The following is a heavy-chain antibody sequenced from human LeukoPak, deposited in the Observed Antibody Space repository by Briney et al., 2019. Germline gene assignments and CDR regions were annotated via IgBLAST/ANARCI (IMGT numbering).Heavy chain of an antibody. D-gene: IGHD5-18*01. J-gene: IGHJ5*02. CDR2: ISTYNGNT. V-gene: IGHV1-18*01. CDR1: GYTFTNYG. Sequence: ASVKVSCKASGYTFTNYGISWVRQAPGQGLEWMGWISTYNGNTNYAQKLQGRVTMTTDTSTSTAYMELRSLRSDDTAVYYCARGVYNYGGHNWFDPWGQGTLVTVSS. CDR3: ARGVYNYGGHNWFDP.